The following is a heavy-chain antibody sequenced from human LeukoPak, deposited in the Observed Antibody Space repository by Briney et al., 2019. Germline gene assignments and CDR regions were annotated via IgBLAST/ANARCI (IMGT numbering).Heavy chain of an antibody. Sequence: GASVKASCKASGGTFSSYAISWVRQAPGQGLEWMGRIIPILGIANYAQKFQGRVTITADKSTSTAYMELSSLRSEDTAVYYCARDRGSYRRYYFDYWGQGTLVTVPS. J-gene: IGHJ4*02. CDR1: GGTFSSYA. V-gene: IGHV1-69*04. CDR2: IIPILGIA. D-gene: IGHD1-26*01. CDR3: ARDRGSYRRYYFDY.